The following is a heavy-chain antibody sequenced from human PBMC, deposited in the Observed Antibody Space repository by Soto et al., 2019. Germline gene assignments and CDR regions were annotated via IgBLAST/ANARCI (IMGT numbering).Heavy chain of an antibody. V-gene: IGHV3-48*01. CDR2: ISSSSCTI. CDR1: GFTFSSYS. D-gene: IGHD4-17*01. J-gene: IGHJ6*03. CDR3: ARETSYGDYVVIYYYYYMDV. Sequence: GGSLRLSCAASGFTFSSYSMNWVRQAPGKGLEWVSYISSSSCTIYYADFVKGRFTISRDNAKNSLYLQMNSLRAEDTAVYYCARETSYGDYVVIYYYYYMDVWGKGTTVTVSS.